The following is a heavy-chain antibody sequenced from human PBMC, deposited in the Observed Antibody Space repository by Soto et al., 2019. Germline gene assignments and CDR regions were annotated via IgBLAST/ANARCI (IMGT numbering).Heavy chain of an antibody. CDR1: GYTFTSYD. Sequence: TSVNVSCKASGYTFTSYDINWVRQAAGHGLEWMGWMDPKSGYTDYAQKFQGRVTMTRNTSISTAYMELSSLRSEDTAVYYCARRRDWRDNWGQGSLVTV. D-gene: IGHD3-9*01. CDR2: MDPKSGYT. J-gene: IGHJ1*01. V-gene: IGHV1-8*01. CDR3: ARRRDWRDN.